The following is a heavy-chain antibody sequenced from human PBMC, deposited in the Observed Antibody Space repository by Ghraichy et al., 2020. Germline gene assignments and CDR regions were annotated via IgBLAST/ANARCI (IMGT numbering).Heavy chain of an antibody. CDR2: ISSSSSTI. J-gene: IGHJ4*02. V-gene: IGHV3-48*02. D-gene: IGHD2-21*02. CDR1: GFTFSSYS. CDR3: ARDRVVVTPLYYFDY. Sequence: GGSLRLSCAASGFTFSSYSMNWVRQAPGKGLEWVSYISSSSSTIYYADSVKGRFTISRDNAKNSLYLQMNSLRDEDTAVYYCARDRVVVTPLYYFDYWGQGTLVTVSS.